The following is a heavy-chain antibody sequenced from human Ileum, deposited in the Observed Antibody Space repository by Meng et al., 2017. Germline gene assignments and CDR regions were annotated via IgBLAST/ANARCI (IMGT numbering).Heavy chain of an antibody. D-gene: IGHD6-13*01. CDR2: VSYSGTT. V-gene: IGHV4-59*01. J-gene: IGHJ2*01. CDR1: AYASTSYS. Sequence: QLLLLMSGPTLTKPSETLSLTFTVSAYASTSYSWSWIRPSPGKGLEWIVYVSYSGTTNYNPSLNIRVTISVDTSKTQFSLKLTSVTAADTAMYYCARDSSNSRFYLWGRGTLVTVSS. CDR3: ARDSSNSRFYL.